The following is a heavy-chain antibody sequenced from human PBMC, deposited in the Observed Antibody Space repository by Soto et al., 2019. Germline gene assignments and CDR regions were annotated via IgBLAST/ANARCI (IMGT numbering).Heavy chain of an antibody. Sequence: QVQLVQSRPEVKNPGASVKVSCKASGYKFTNFGIAWIRQAPGQGLEWMGRISVYNGDTTFAQNFQDRVTLTTDTSTSTAYMELRSLRSDDTAVYYCARAEYYYDSSGFYLVFYFDYWVQGTLVTVSS. CDR2: ISVYNGDT. D-gene: IGHD3-22*01. CDR1: GYKFTNFG. CDR3: ARAEYYYDSSGFYLVFYFDY. J-gene: IGHJ4*02. V-gene: IGHV1-18*01.